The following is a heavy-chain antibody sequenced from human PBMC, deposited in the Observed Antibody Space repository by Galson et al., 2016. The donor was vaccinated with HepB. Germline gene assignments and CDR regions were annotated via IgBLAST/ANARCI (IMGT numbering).Heavy chain of an antibody. CDR3: ARAPTLLNWFDP. CDR2: ISGYDGNT. J-gene: IGHJ5*02. Sequence: QSGAEVKKPGASVKVSCKASGYTFTHYGFNWVRQAPGQGLEWMGWISGYDGNTNYAQKRQGRVTMTTDTSTSTAYMELRSLRSDDTAVYYCARAPTLLNWFDPWGQGTLVTVSS. CDR1: GYTFTHYG. V-gene: IGHV1-18*01.